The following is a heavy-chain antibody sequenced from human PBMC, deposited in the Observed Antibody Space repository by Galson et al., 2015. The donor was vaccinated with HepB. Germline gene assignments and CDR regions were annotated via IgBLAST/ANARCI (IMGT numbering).Heavy chain of an antibody. Sequence: SLRLSCAASGFTFSYYAMTWVRQAPGKGLEWVSSISGGGETTYYADSVKGRFTVSRDNAKKTLYLRTNSLRAEDTAVYYCATAKFGSGAYWTFDIWGQGTLVTVSS. CDR2: ISGGGETT. CDR3: ATAKFGSGAYWTFDI. V-gene: IGHV3-23*01. D-gene: IGHD4/OR15-4a*01. CDR1: GFTFSYYA. J-gene: IGHJ3*02.